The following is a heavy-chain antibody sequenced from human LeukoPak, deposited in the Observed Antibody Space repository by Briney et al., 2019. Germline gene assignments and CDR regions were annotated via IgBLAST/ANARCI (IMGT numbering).Heavy chain of an antibody. CDR1: GGSISSYY. Sequence: SETLSLICTVSGGSISSYYWSWIRQPPGKGLEWIGYIYYSGSTNYKSSLKSRVTISVDTSKNQFSLKLSSGTAADTAVYYCAKSNGYGLVDIWGQGTMVTVSS. J-gene: IGHJ3*02. D-gene: IGHD3-10*01. CDR3: AKSNGYGLVDI. V-gene: IGHV4-59*01. CDR2: IYYSGST.